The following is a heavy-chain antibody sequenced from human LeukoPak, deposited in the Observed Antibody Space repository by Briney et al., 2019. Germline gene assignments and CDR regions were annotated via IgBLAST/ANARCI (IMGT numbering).Heavy chain of an antibody. CDR3: ARSAYSSSWYGDY. D-gene: IGHD6-13*01. Sequence: PGRSLRLSCAASGFTFSSYAMHWVRQAPGKGLEWVAVIWYDGSNKNYADSVKGRFAISRDNSNNTLYLQMNSLRAEDTAVYYCARSAYSSSWYGDYWGQGTLVTVSS. CDR1: GFTFSSYA. V-gene: IGHV3-33*01. J-gene: IGHJ4*02. CDR2: IWYDGSNK.